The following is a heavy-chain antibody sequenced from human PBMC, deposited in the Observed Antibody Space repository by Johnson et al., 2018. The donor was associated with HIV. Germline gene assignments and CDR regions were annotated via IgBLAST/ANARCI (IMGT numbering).Heavy chain of an antibody. Sequence: QVQLVESGGGLVQPGGSLRLSCAASGFTFSSYAMHWVRQAPGKGLEWVAVISYAGSNKYYADSVKGRFTISRDNSKNTLYLQMNSLRAEDTAVYYCAFIEYSSLDAFDIWGQGTMVTVSS. CDR3: AFIEYSSLDAFDI. D-gene: IGHD6-6*01. CDR2: ISYAGSNK. J-gene: IGHJ3*02. CDR1: GFTFSSYA. V-gene: IGHV3-30*04.